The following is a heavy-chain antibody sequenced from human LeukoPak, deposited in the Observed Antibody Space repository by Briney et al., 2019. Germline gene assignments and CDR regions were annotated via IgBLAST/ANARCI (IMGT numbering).Heavy chain of an antibody. J-gene: IGHJ4*02. V-gene: IGHV4-34*01. Sequence: PSETLSLTCAVYGGSFSGYYWSWIRQPPGKGLEWIGEINHSGSTNYNPSLKSRVTISVDTSKNQFSLKLSSVTAADMAVYYCASSQWGISGYAFDYWGQGTLVTVSS. CDR2: INHSGST. D-gene: IGHD5-12*01. CDR1: GGSFSGYY. CDR3: ASSQWGISGYAFDY.